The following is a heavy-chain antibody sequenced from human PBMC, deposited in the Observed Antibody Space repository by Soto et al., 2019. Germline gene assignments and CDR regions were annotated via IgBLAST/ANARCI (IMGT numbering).Heavy chain of an antibody. CDR2: IYPSGST. CDR3: ARTRDSSGWEYYFDD. CDR1: GGSISSYY. Sequence: PSETLSLTCTVSGGSISSYYWSWIRQPAGKGLEWIGRIYPSGSTNYNPSLKSRVTMSVDTSKNQFSLKLSSVTAADTAVYYCARTRDSSGWEYYFDDWGQGTPVTVSS. D-gene: IGHD6-19*01. V-gene: IGHV4-4*07. J-gene: IGHJ4*02.